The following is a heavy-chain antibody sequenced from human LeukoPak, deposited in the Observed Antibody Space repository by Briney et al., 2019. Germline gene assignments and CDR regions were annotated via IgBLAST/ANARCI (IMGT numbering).Heavy chain of an antibody. V-gene: IGHV3-33*08. CDR2: IWYDGSNK. Sequence: PGGSLRLSCAASGFTVSSNYMSWVRQAPGKGLEWVAVIWYDGSNKYYADSVKGRFTISRDNSKNTLYLQMNSLRAEDTAVYYCARDRRVAGPDAFDIWGQGTMVTVSS. J-gene: IGHJ3*02. D-gene: IGHD6-19*01. CDR1: GFTVSSNY. CDR3: ARDRRVAGPDAFDI.